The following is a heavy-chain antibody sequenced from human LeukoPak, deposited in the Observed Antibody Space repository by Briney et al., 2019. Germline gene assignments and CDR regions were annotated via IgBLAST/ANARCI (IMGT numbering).Heavy chain of an antibody. CDR3: AKPYSSGWYVAPFDY. V-gene: IGHV3-23*01. Sequence: GGSLRLSCAASGVTFSSYAMSWVRQAPGKGLEWVSAISGSGGSTYYADSVKGRFTISRDNSKNTLYLQMNSPRAEDTAVYYCAKPYSSGWYVAPFDYWGQGTLVTVSS. D-gene: IGHD6-19*01. CDR1: GVTFSSYA. CDR2: ISGSGGST. J-gene: IGHJ4*02.